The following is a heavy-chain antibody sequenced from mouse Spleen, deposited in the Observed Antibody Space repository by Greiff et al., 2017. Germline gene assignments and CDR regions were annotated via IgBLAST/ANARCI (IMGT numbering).Heavy chain of an antibody. CDR3: TLTGDFDY. J-gene: IGHJ2*01. V-gene: IGHV14-4*01. CDR2: IDPENGDT. CDR1: GFNIKDDY. Sequence: VQLKQSGAELVRPGASVKLSCTASGFNIKDDYMHWVKQRPEQGLEWIGWIDPENGDTEYASKFQGKATITADTSSNTAYLQLSSLTSEDTAVYYCTLTGDFDYWGQGTTLTVSS. D-gene: IGHD4-1*01.